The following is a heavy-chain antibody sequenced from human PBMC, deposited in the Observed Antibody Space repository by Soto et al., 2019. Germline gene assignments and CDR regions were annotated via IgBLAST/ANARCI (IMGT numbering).Heavy chain of an antibody. CDR3: ARDKALDTAMGTDPFDYYGMDL. V-gene: IGHV3-74*01. J-gene: IGHJ6*02. Sequence: EVQLVESGGGLVQPGGSLRLSCAASGFTFSSYWMHWVRQAPGKGLVWVSRINSDGSSTSYADSVKGRFTISRDNAKNTLYLQMNSLRAEDTAVYYCARDKALDTAMGTDPFDYYGMDLWGQGTTVTVSS. D-gene: IGHD5-18*01. CDR1: GFTFSSYW. CDR2: INSDGSST.